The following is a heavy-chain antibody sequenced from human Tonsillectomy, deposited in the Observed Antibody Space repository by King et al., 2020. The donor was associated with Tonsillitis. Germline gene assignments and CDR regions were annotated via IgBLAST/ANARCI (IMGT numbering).Heavy chain of an antibody. Sequence: VQLVESGGGLVKPGGSLRLSCAASGFTFINACMNWARQAPGKGLEWVGRIKSKTDGGTTDYAAPVKGRFTISRDDSKITLYLQMNSLKTADTSVYYCTTDPSTFGGVIVPYFDYWGQGTLVTVSS. CDR1: GFTFINAC. V-gene: IGHV3-15*07. CDR2: IKSKTDGGTT. D-gene: IGHD3-16*02. J-gene: IGHJ4*02. CDR3: TTDPSTFGGVIVPYFDY.